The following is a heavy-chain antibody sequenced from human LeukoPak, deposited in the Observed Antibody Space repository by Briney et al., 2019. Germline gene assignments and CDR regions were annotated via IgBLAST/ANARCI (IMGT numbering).Heavy chain of an antibody. Sequence: GGSLRLSCAASGFTFSSYSMNWVRQAPGKGLEWVSSISSSSSYIYYADSVKGRFTISRDNAKNSLYLQMNSLRAEDTAVYYCARDLGFGSGSYGSFDYWGQGTLVTVSS. CDR3: ARDLGFGSGSYGSFDY. D-gene: IGHD3-10*01. CDR2: ISSSSSYI. V-gene: IGHV3-21*04. CDR1: GFTFSSYS. J-gene: IGHJ4*02.